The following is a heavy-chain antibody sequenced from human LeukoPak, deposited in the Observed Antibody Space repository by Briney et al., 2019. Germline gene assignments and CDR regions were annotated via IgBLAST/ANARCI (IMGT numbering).Heavy chain of an antibody. J-gene: IGHJ6*02. CDR1: GYTFTGYY. CDR2: INPNGGGT. V-gene: IGHV1-2*06. Sequence: ASVKVSCKASGYTFTGYYMHWVRQAPGQGLEWMGRINPNGGGTNYAQKFQGRVTMTRDTSISTAYMELSRLRSDDTAVYYCARARGYYYGSGSYPDVWGQGTTVTVSS. D-gene: IGHD3-10*01. CDR3: ARARGYYYGSGSYPDV.